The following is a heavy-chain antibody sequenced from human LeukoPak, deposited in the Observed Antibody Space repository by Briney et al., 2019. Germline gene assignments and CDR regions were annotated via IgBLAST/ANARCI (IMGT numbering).Heavy chain of an antibody. J-gene: IGHJ4*02. D-gene: IGHD1-14*01. V-gene: IGHV4-34*01. Sequence: SETLSLTCAVYGGSFSGYYWSWIRQPPGKGLEWIGEINHSGSTNYNPSLKSRVTISVDTSKNQFSLKLSSVTAADTAVYYCARGGPEIDYWAREPWSPSPQ. CDR3: ARGGPEIDY. CDR1: GGSFSGYY. CDR2: INHSGST.